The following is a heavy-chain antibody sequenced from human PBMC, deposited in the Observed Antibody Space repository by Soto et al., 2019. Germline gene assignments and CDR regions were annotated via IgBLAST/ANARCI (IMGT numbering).Heavy chain of an antibody. D-gene: IGHD1-7*01. Sequence: ASVKVSCKASGYTFTSYGISWGRQAPGQGLEWMGRISAYNGNTNYAQKLQGRVTMTTDTSTSTAYMELRSLRSDDTAVYYCARDRGYNWNYGWFDPWGQGTLVTVSS. CDR1: GYTFTSYG. V-gene: IGHV1-18*01. CDR2: ISAYNGNT. J-gene: IGHJ5*02. CDR3: ARDRGYNWNYGWFDP.